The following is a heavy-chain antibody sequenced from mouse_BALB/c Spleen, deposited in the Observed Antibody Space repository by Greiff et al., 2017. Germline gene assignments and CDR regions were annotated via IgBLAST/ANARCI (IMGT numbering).Heavy chain of an antibody. CDR3: ARGGYFDY. CDR1: GYTFTDYA. J-gene: IGHJ2*01. Sequence: VQLQESGAELVRPGVSVKISCKGSGYTFTDYAMHWVKQSHAKSLEWIGVISTYYGDASYNQKFKGKATMTVDKSSSTAYMELARLTSEDSAIHYCARGGYFDYWGQGTTLTVSS. V-gene: IGHV1S137*01. CDR2: ISTYYGDA.